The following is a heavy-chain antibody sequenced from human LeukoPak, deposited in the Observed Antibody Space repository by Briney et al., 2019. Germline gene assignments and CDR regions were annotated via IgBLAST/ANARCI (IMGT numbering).Heavy chain of an antibody. D-gene: IGHD5-12*01. Sequence: GGSLRLSCAAARFTFSDRYMSWMRQAPGKGMEWVAYISPNGQNIHYADSVKGRSTISRDNAKNSLFLQVNSLRAEDTAVYYCATESGWLFDYWGQGTLVTVSS. CDR2: ISPNGQNI. CDR1: RFTFSDRY. CDR3: ATESGWLFDY. V-gene: IGHV3-11*04. J-gene: IGHJ4*02.